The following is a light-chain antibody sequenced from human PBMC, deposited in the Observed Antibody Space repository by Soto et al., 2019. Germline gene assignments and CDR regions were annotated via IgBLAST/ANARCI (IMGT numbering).Light chain of an antibody. J-gene: IGKJ5*01. CDR2: GAS. CDR1: QTVSNRY. CDR3: QQYGSSPPIT. Sequence: EIVLTQSPGTLSLSPGEIATLSCRASQTVSNRYLAWYQQKPGQAPRLLISGASSMATGIPDRISGRGSGTDFTLTISRLEPEDFAVYYCQQYGSSPPITFGQGTRLETK. V-gene: IGKV3-20*01.